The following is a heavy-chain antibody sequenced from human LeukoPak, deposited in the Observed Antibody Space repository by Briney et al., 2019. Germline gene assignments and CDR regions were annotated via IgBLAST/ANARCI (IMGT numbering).Heavy chain of an antibody. CDR1: GGSISSSSYY. CDR2: IYYSGST. V-gene: IGHV4-39*01. J-gene: IGHJ4*02. D-gene: IGHD3-22*01. CDR3: ARRPPYDSSGYYQDY. Sequence: SETLSLTCTVSGGSISSSSYYWGWIRQPPGKGLEWIGSIYYSGSTYYNPSLKSRVTISVDTSKNQFSLKLSSVTAADTAVYYCARRPPYDSSGYYQDYWGQGTLVTVSS.